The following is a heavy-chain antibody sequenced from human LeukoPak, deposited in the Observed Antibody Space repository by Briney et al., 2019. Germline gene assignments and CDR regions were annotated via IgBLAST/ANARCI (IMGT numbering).Heavy chain of an antibody. CDR1: GFTFSSYA. V-gene: IGHV3-30-3*01. D-gene: IGHD3-10*01. J-gene: IGHJ4*02. CDR2: ISYDGSNK. Sequence: GRSLRLSCAASGFTFSSYAMHWFRQAPGKGREWVAVISYDGSNKFYADSVKGRFTLSRDNSKNTLYLQMNSLRIEDTAVYYCGRGSVGFGELNYWGQGTLVTVSS. CDR3: GRGSVGFGELNY.